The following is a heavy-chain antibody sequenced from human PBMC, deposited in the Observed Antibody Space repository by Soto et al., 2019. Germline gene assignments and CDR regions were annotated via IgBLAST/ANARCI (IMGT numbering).Heavy chain of an antibody. D-gene: IGHD2-2*01. CDR3: ATNPPWDVVEPLDV. CDR2: IWYDGSNK. V-gene: IGHV3-33*01. J-gene: IGHJ6*02. Sequence: QVQLVESGGGVVEPGRSLRLSCAASGFTFSSYGMHWVRQAPGKGLEWVAVIWYDGSNKYSADSVKGRFTISRDNSKNTLYLQMNSLRAEDTAVYYCATNPPWDVVEPLDVWGQGTTVTVSS. CDR1: GFTFSSYG.